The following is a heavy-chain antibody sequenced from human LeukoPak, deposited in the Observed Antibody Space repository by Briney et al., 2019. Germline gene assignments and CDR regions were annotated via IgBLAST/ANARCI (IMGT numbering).Heavy chain of an antibody. CDR3: ARADSDYYGDAFDI. Sequence: GGSLRLSCAASGFTFSSYAMHWVRQAPGKGLEWLAVISYDGSNKYYADSVKGRFTISRDNSKNTLYLQMNSLRVEDTAVYYCARADSDYYGDAFDIWGQGTMVTVSS. V-gene: IGHV3-30*04. D-gene: IGHD3-22*01. J-gene: IGHJ3*02. CDR1: GFTFSSYA. CDR2: ISYDGSNK.